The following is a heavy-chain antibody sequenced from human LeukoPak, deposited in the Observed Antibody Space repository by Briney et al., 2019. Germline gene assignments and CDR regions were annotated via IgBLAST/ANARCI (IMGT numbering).Heavy chain of an antibody. D-gene: IGHD3-9*01. V-gene: IGHV5-51*01. CDR1: GYSFTSYW. CDR3: ARHSGLTPEGMDV. CDR2: IYPGDSDT. J-gene: IGHJ6*02. Sequence: GGSLKISCQGSGYSFTSYWIGWVRQMPGNGLEWMGIIYPGDSDTRYSPSFQGQGTISADKSISTAYLQWSSLKASDTAMYYCARHSGLTPEGMDVWGQGTTVTVSS.